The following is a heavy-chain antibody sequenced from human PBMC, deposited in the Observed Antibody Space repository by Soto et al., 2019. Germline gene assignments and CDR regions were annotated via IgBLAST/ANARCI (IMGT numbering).Heavy chain of an antibody. D-gene: IGHD2-15*01. Sequence: QVQLVESGGGVVQPERSLRLSCAASGFTFSRQAMHWVRQAPGRGLEWVAVIWYHGVDKYYADSVKGLFTISRDNSKDTVYLQMSSLRGEDMGVYYCAPGFLGLCIGGNCPVDSWGQGSLVIVSS. J-gene: IGHJ4*02. CDR3: APGFLGLCIGGNCPVDS. CDR2: IWYHGVDK. V-gene: IGHV3-33*01. CDR1: GFTFSRQA.